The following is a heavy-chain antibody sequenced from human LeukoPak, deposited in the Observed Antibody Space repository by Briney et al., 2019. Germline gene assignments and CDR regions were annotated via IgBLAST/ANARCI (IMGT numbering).Heavy chain of an antibody. CDR2: ISYDGSNE. J-gene: IGHJ4*02. CDR3: AKGLTAVAGTGGDY. D-gene: IGHD6-19*01. Sequence: GGSLRLSCAASGFTFSSYVMHWVRQAPGKGLEWVAIISYDGSNEYYADSVKGRFTISRDNSKNTLYLQMNSLRAADTAVYYCAKGLTAVAGTGGDYWGQGTLVTVSS. V-gene: IGHV3-30*04. CDR1: GFTFSSYV.